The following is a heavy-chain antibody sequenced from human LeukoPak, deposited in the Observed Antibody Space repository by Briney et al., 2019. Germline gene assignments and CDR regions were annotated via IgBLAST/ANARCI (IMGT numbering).Heavy chain of an antibody. Sequence: GGSLRLSCAASGFTFSSYSMNWVRQAPGKGLEWVSAISGSGGSTYYADSVKGRFTISRDNSKNTLYLQMNSLRAEDTAVYDCAKDRSGSYSQGLDYWGQGTLVTVSS. V-gene: IGHV3-23*01. CDR1: GFTFSSYS. CDR3: AKDRSGSYSQGLDY. CDR2: ISGSGGST. D-gene: IGHD1-26*01. J-gene: IGHJ4*02.